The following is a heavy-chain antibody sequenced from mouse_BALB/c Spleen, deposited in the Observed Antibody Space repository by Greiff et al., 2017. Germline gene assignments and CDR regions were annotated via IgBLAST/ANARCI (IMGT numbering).Heavy chain of an antibody. CDR2: ISDGGSYT. CDR1: GFTFSDYY. CDR3: ARDGGKVRRGTWFAY. J-gene: IGHJ3*01. D-gene: IGHD2-14*01. V-gene: IGHV5-4*02. Sequence: EVQGVESGGGLVKPGGSLKLSCAASGFTFSDYYMYWVRQTPEKRLEWVATISDGGSYTYYPDSVKGRFTISRDNAKNNLYLQMSSLKSEDTAMYYCARDGGKVRRGTWFAYWGQGTLVTVSA.